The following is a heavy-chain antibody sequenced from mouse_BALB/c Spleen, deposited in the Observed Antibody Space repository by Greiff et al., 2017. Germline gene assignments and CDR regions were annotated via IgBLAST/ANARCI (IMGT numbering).Heavy chain of an antibody. V-gene: IGHV2-9*02. D-gene: IGHD2-3*01. CDR2: IWAGGST. J-gene: IGHJ3*01. CDR1: GFSLTSYG. CDR3: AREVERLLVAY. Sequence: VQRVESGPGLVAPSQSLSITCTVSGFSLTSYGVHWVRQPPGKGLEWLGVIWAGGSTNYNSALMSRLSISKDNSKSQVFLKMNSLQTDDTAMYYCAREVERLLVAYWGQGTLVTVSA.